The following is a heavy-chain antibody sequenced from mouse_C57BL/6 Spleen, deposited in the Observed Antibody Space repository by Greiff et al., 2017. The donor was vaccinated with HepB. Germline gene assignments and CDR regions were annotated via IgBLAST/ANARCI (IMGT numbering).Heavy chain of an antibody. D-gene: IGHD1-1*01. CDR3: ARDTNGSSFAY. CDR2: ISDGGSYT. V-gene: IGHV5-4*01. J-gene: IGHJ3*01. CDR1: GFTFSSYA. Sequence: EVHLVESGGGLVKPGGSLKLSCAASGFTFSSYAMSWVRQTPEKRLEWVATISDGGSYTYYPDNVKGRFTISRDNAKNNLYLQMSHLKSEDTAMYYCARDTNGSSFAYWGQGTLVTVSA.